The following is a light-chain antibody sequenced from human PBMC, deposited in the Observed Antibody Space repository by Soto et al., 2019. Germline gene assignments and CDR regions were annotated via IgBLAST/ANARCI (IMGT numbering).Light chain of an antibody. Sequence: LTQPASVSGSPGQSITISCTGTSSDVGGYNYVSWYQHHPGKAPKLMIYDVSNRPSGVSNRFSGSKSGNTASLTISGPQPEDEADYYCCSYTTSNTRQIVFGTGTKVTVL. J-gene: IGLJ1*01. V-gene: IGLV2-14*03. CDR3: CSYTTSNTRQIV. CDR2: DVS. CDR1: SSDVGGYNY.